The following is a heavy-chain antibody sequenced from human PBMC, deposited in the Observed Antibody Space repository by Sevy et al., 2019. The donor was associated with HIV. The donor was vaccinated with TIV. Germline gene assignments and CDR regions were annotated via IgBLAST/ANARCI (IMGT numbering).Heavy chain of an antibody. V-gene: IGHV4-34*01. J-gene: IGHJ4*02. CDR1: GGSFSGYY. CDR3: ASDCLSGSWPFVD. CDR2: INHSGST. D-gene: IGHD1-26*01. Sequence: SETLSLTCAVYGGSFSGYYWSWIRQPPGKGLEWIGEINHSGSTNYNPSLKSRVTISVDTSKNQFSLKLSSVTAADTAVYYCASDCLSGSWPFVDWGQRTLVTVSS.